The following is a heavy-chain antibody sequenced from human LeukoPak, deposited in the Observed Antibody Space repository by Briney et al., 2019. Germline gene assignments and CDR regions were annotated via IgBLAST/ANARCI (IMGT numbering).Heavy chain of an antibody. Sequence: GASVKVSCKASGYTFTSYDINWVRQATGQGLEWMGWMNPNSGNTGYAQKVQGRVTMTRNTSISTAYMELSSLRSEDTAVYYCARGHRSATIFGVVMKISTRSGSYYFDYWGQGTLVTVSS. CDR2: MNPNSGNT. D-gene: IGHD3-3*01. CDR3: ARGHRSATIFGVVMKISTRSGSYYFDY. CDR1: GYTFTSYD. J-gene: IGHJ4*02. V-gene: IGHV1-8*01.